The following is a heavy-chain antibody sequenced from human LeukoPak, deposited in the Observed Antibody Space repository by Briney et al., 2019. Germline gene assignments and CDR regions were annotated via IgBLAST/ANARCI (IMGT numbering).Heavy chain of an antibody. V-gene: IGHV7-4-1*02. Sequence: ASVKVSCRASGYTFTSYAMNWVRQAPGQGLEWMGWINTNTGNPTYAQGFTGRFVFSLDTSVSTAFLQISNLKAEDTAVYYCARDYSTATGAGGYWGQGTLVTVSS. J-gene: IGHJ4*02. D-gene: IGHD2-15*01. CDR1: GYTFTSYA. CDR3: ARDYSTATGAGGY. CDR2: INTNTGNP.